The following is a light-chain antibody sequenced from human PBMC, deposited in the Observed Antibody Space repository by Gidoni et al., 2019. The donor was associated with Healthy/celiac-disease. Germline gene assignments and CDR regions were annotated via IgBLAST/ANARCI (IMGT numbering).Light chain of an antibody. CDR2: WAS. CDR3: QQYYSTPPMYT. Sequence: DIVITPSPYSLALSPGERATINCKSSQSVLYSSNNKNYLAWYQQKPGQPPKLLIYWASTRESGVPDRFSGSGSGTDFTLTISSLQAEDVAVYYCQQYYSTPPMYTFXQXTKLEIK. J-gene: IGKJ2*01. CDR1: QSVLYSSNNKNY. V-gene: IGKV4-1*01.